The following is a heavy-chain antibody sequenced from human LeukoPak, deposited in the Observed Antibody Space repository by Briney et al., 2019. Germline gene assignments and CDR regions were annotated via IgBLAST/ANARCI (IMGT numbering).Heavy chain of an antibody. V-gene: IGHV3-23*01. CDR1: GFTFSTHA. Sequence: GGSLRLSCAASGFTFSTHAMTYVRQVPGQGLEWVSTISGSGGSTYYADSVKGRFTISRDNAKNSLYLQMNSLRAEDTAVYYCARTFDYWGQGTLVTVSS. CDR2: ISGSGGST. CDR3: ARTFDY. J-gene: IGHJ4*02.